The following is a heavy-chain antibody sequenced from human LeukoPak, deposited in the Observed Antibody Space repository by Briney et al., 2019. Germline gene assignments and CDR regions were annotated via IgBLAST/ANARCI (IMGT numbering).Heavy chain of an antibody. D-gene: IGHD3-10*01. V-gene: IGHV3-23*01. CDR1: GFTFSSYT. J-gene: IGHJ3*02. Sequence: AGGSLRLSCAASGFTFSSYTMIWVRQAPGKGLEWVSGFRGSGGSTYYADSVKGRFTISRDNSKNTVYLQMNSLRAEDTAVYYCAKERGAFDIWGQGTMVTVSS. CDR2: FRGSGGST. CDR3: AKERGAFDI.